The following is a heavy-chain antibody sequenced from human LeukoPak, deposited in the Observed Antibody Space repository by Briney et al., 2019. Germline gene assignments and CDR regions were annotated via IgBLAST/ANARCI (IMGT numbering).Heavy chain of an antibody. CDR3: AREGSNWFDP. Sequence: SETLSLTCTVSGGSISSYYWSWIRQPPGKGLEWIGYIYYRGSTNYNPSLKSRVTISVDTSKNQFSLKLSSVTAADTAVYYCAREGSNWFDPWGQGTLVTVSS. V-gene: IGHV4-59*01. CDR2: IYYRGST. CDR1: GGSISSYY. D-gene: IGHD6-6*01. J-gene: IGHJ5*02.